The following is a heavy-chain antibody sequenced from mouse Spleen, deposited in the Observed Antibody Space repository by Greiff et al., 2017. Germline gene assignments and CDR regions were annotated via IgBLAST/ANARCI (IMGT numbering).Heavy chain of an antibody. V-gene: IGHV2-9*02. CDR3: ASDYAYAMDY. CDR1: GFSLTSYG. CDR2: IWAGGST. D-gene: IGHD2-12*01. Sequence: VQGVESGPGLVAPSQSLSITCTVSGFSLTSYGVHWVRQPPGKGLEWLGVIWAGGSTNYNSALMSRLSISKDNSKSQVFLKMNSLQTDDTAMYYCASDYAYAMDYWGQGTSVTVSS. J-gene: IGHJ4*01.